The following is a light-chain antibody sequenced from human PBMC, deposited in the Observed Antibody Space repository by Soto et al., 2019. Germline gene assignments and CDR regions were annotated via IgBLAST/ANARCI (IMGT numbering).Light chain of an antibody. CDR2: EVS. J-gene: IGLJ1*01. CDR1: TSDIGANNF. Sequence: QSVLTQPASVSGSPGQSITISCAGTTSDIGANNFVSCYQQRPGKAPKVIIYEVSNRPSGVFYRFSGSKSGSTASLTISGRRDEEEALYSCNAYTNTGARVFGTGTKLTVL. CDR3: NAYTNTGARV. V-gene: IGLV2-14*01.